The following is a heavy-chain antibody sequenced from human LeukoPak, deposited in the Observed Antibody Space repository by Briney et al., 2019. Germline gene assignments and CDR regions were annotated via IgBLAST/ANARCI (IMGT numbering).Heavy chain of an antibody. V-gene: IGHV3-74*01. CDR2: VNSDGGST. CDR1: GFTFSSDW. CDR3: ARSSGRSPFDM. J-gene: IGHJ3*02. Sequence: GGSLRLSCAASGFTFSSDWMHWVRQGPGKGLVWVSRVNSDGGSTNYADSVKGRFTISRDNAKNTLYLQMNSLRADDTAVYYCARSSGRSPFDMWGQGTMVTVSS. D-gene: IGHD6-19*01.